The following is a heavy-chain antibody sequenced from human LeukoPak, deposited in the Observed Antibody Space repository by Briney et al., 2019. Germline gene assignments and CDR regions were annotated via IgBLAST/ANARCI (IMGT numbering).Heavy chain of an antibody. Sequence: GRSLTLSCAASGFTVIGYAMSSVRQAPGKGLESVSAISGSGRRTYYAHSVKGRFTTATTTTKSTLYLQRNSLRGKGTSVYYCAKGPLQLSSWGQGALVTVSS. V-gene: IGHV3-23*01. CDR2: ISGSGRRT. CDR1: GFTVIGYA. D-gene: IGHD5-24*01. CDR3: AKGPLQLSS. J-gene: IGHJ5*02.